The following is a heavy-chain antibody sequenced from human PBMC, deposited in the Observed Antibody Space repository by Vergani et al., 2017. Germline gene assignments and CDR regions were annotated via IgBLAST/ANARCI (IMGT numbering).Heavy chain of an antibody. Sequence: QVQLQESGPGLVKPSETLSLTCSVSGYSISRGCYWGWIRQPPGKGLEWIATVFHSGSAYYNPSLRRRVTISVETSKNQFSLRLTTLTAADTAGYYCARQFWVSQGVGAFETWGRGTEVSVSS. D-gene: IGHD3-16*01. V-gene: IGHV4-38-2*02. CDR1: GYSISRGCY. CDR3: ARQFWVSQGVGAFET. CDR2: VFHSGSA. J-gene: IGHJ3*02.